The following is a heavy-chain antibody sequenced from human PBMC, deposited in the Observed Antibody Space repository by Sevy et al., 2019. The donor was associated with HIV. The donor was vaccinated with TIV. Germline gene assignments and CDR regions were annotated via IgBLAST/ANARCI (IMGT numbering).Heavy chain of an antibody. Sequence: GGSLRLSCAASGFTFSSYAMHWVRQAPGKGLEWVAVISYDGSNKYYADSVKGRFTISRENSKNTLYLQMNSLRAEDTAVYYCARGDFWSGYHYYYYGMDVWGQGTTVTVSS. CDR1: GFTFSSYA. CDR3: ARGDFWSGYHYYYYGMDV. CDR2: ISYDGSNK. V-gene: IGHV3-30-3*01. J-gene: IGHJ6*02. D-gene: IGHD3-3*01.